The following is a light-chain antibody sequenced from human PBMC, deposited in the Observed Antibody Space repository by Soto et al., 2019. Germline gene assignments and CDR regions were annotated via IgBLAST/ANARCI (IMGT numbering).Light chain of an antibody. V-gene: IGLV1-44*01. CDR2: SNN. CDR1: NSNIGSNT. CDR3: ATWDDRLNGYV. J-gene: IGLJ1*01. Sequence: QSVLTQPPSASGTPGQRVTISCSGSNSNIGSNTVTWYQQLPGTAPILLIYSNNQRSSGVPDRFSGSRSGTSGSLAISGLQSEDEDDSYCATWDDRLNGYVFGSGTKLTVL.